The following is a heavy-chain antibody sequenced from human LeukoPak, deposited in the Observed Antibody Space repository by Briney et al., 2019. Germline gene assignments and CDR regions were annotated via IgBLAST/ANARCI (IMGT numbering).Heavy chain of an antibody. CDR1: GFTFSSYS. V-gene: IGHV3-7*05. CDR3: ARFSGHYYGMDV. J-gene: IGHJ6*02. Sequence: GSLRLSCAASGFTFSSYSMNWVRQAPGKGLEWVANIKQDGSEKYHVDSVKGRFTISRDNAKNSLYLQMNSLRAEDTAVYYCARFSGHYYGMDVWGQGTTVTVSS. CDR2: IKQDGSEK. D-gene: IGHD1-26*01.